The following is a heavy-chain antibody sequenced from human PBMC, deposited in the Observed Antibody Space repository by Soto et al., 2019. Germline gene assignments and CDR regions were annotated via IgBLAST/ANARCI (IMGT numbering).Heavy chain of an antibody. J-gene: IGHJ4*02. Sequence: SETLSLTCTVSGGSISSGDYYWSWIRQPPGKGLEWIGYIYYSGSTYYNPSLKSRVTISVDTSKNQFSLKLSSVTAAGTAVYYCARATVEYMLDYWGQGTLVTVSS. CDR3: ARATVEYMLDY. CDR2: IYYSGST. CDR1: GGSISSGDYY. D-gene: IGHD6-6*01. V-gene: IGHV4-30-4*01.